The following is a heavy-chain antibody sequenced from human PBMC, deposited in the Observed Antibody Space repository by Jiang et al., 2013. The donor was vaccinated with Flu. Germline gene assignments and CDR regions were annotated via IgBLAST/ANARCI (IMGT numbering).Heavy chain of an antibody. CDR2: LYQWEH. J-gene: IGHJ4*02. CDR1: SSGSYY. D-gene: IGHD5-12*01. CDR3: AGEESSGYESALPWLVGGGHDY. Sequence: SSGSYYWSWIRQPPEGTGVDWAYLYQWEHQLQPSLKSRVTISVDTSKNQFSLKLSSVTAADTAVYYCAGEESSGYESALPWLVGGGHDYWGQGTLVTVSS. V-gene: IGHV4-61*02.